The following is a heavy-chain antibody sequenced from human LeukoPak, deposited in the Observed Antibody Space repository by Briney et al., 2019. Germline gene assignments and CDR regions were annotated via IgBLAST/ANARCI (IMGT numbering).Heavy chain of an antibody. CDR2: IKSDESST. CDR3: AHISSSWPDH. Sequence: PGGSLRLSCAASGFTFRSYWMHWVRQAPGKGLVWVSRIKSDESSTYADSVKGRFTISRDNAKNMLYLQMNSLRAEDTAVYYCAHISSSWPDHWGQGTLVTVSS. D-gene: IGHD6-13*01. J-gene: IGHJ5*02. V-gene: IGHV3-74*01. CDR1: GFTFRSYW.